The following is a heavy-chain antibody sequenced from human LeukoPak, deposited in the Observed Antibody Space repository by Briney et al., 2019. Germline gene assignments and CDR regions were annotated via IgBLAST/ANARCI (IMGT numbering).Heavy chain of an antibody. J-gene: IGHJ6*04. CDR2: ISGSGGST. Sequence: GGSLRLSCAASGFTFSSYAMSWVRQAPGKGLEWVSAISGSGGSTYYADSVKGRFTISRDNSKNTLHLQMNSLRAEDTAVYYCAKELIVVVPAAAYGMDVWGKGTTVTVSS. D-gene: IGHD2-2*01. V-gene: IGHV3-23*01. CDR3: AKELIVVVPAAAYGMDV. CDR1: GFTFSSYA.